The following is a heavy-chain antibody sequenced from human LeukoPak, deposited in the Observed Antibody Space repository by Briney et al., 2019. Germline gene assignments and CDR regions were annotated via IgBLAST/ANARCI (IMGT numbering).Heavy chain of an antibody. CDR1: GFTFSTFG. Sequence: GGSLRLSCAASGFTFSTFGMHWVRQAPGKGLEWVAFIRFDGSNKDYSDSVKGRFTISRDNAKNSLYLQMNSLRAEDTAVYYCARDRDMCFDYWGQGTLVTVSS. V-gene: IGHV3-30*02. D-gene: IGHD2-15*01. J-gene: IGHJ4*02. CDR3: ARDRDMCFDY. CDR2: IRFDGSNK.